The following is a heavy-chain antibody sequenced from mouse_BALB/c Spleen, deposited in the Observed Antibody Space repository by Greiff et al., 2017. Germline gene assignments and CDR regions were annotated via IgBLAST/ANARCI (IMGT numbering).Heavy chain of an antibody. Sequence: EVQLVESGGGLVKPGGSLKLSCAASGFTFSSYAMSWVRQTPEKRLEWVASISSGGSTYYPDSVKGRFTISRDNARNILYLQMSSLRSEDTAMYYCARGRSTMITHYAMDYWGQGTSVTVSS. CDR1: GFTFSSYA. V-gene: IGHV5-6-5*01. CDR3: ARGRSTMITHYAMDY. J-gene: IGHJ4*01. CDR2: ISSGGST. D-gene: IGHD2-4*01.